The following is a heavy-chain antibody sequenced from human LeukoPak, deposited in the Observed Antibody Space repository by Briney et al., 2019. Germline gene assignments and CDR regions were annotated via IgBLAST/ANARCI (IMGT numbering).Heavy chain of an antibody. CDR2: IFYTGST. CDR3: ARDQDSSGWYYDY. V-gene: IGHV4-59*01. Sequence: PSETLSLTCTVSGASIRSYYWSWIRQPPGQRLEWIGFIFYTGSTNYNPSLKSRVTISVDTSKNQFSLKLSSVTAADTAVYYCARDQDSSGWYYDYWGQGTLVTVSS. J-gene: IGHJ4*02. CDR1: GASIRSYY. D-gene: IGHD6-19*01.